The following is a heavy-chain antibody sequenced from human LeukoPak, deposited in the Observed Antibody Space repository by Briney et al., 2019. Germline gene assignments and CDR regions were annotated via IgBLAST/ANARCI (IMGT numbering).Heavy chain of an antibody. Sequence: SQTLSLTCTVSGGSISSGSYYWSWIRQPAGKGLEWIGRIYTSGSTNYNPSLKSRVTISVDTSKNQFSLKLSSVTAADTAVYYCARALPYCGGVCYRPWGQGTLVTVSS. CDR2: IYTSGST. J-gene: IGHJ5*02. CDR3: ARALPYCGGVCYRP. CDR1: GGSISSGSYY. V-gene: IGHV4-61*02. D-gene: IGHD2-21*02.